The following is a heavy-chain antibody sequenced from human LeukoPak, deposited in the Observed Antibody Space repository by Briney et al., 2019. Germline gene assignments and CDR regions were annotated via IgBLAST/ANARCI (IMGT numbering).Heavy chain of an antibody. J-gene: IGHJ4*02. V-gene: IGHV4-59*08. Sequence: SETLSLTCTVSGGSISSYYWSWIRQPPGKGLEWIGSIYYSGSTNYNPSLKSRVTISVDTSKNQFSLKLSSVTAADTAVYYCARGRDSRGYQFMGFDSWGQGTLVTVSS. CDR2: IYYSGST. D-gene: IGHD3-22*01. CDR1: GGSISSYY. CDR3: ARGRDSRGYQFMGFDS.